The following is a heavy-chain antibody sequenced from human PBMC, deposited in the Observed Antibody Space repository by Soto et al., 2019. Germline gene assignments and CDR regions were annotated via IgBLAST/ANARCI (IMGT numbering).Heavy chain of an antibody. V-gene: IGHV4-34*01. Sequence: SETLSLTCAVYGGSFSGYYWSWIRQPPGKGLEWIGEINHSGSTNYNPSLKSRVTISVGTSKNQFSLKLSSVTAADTAVYYCARAESGYYYDYWGQGTLVTVSS. D-gene: IGHD3-22*01. J-gene: IGHJ4*02. CDR1: GGSFSGYY. CDR3: ARAESGYYYDY. CDR2: INHSGST.